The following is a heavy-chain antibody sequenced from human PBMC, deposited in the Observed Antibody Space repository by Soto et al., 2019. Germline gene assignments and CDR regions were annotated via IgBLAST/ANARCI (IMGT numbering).Heavy chain of an antibody. CDR2: ISPKSGSI. J-gene: IGHJ6*02. CDR1: GYTFTRNG. CDR3: VKDRDSNSWPSRDV. Sequence: QVHLVQSGAEVKKPGASVNVSCKTSGYTFTRNGISRVRQAPGQGLEWMGWISPKSGSIKYAQKFQGRVIMTTDTSTSTAYMELRSLRSDDTAVYYCVKDRDSNSWPSRDVWGPGTTVTVSS. V-gene: IGHV1-18*01. D-gene: IGHD3-22*01.